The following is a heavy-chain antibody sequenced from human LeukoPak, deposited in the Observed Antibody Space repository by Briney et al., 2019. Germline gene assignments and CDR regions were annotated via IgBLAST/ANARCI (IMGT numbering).Heavy chain of an antibody. J-gene: IGHJ6*03. CDR1: GGSISSYY. V-gene: IGHV4-59*01. Sequence: SETLSLTCTVSGGSISSYYWSWIRQPPGKGLEWLGYIYYSGSTNYNPSLKSRVTISVDTSKNQFSLKLSSVTAADTAVYYCARTYSSSWYSPCYYYYMDVWGKGTTVTVSS. D-gene: IGHD6-13*01. CDR2: IYYSGST. CDR3: ARTYSSSWYSPCYYYYMDV.